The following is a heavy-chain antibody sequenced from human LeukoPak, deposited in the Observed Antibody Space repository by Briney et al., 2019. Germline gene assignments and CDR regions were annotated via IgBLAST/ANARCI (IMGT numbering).Heavy chain of an antibody. Sequence: GGSLKVSCKASGYTFTGYYMHWVRQAPGQGLEWVAWINPSGGSTYYAHTVKGRVTISRDTSNNTPYLEMSRLRAEDTAVYYCARISARSGFGGWFDPWGQGTLVSVA. V-gene: IGHV1-2*02. CDR1: GYTFTGYY. CDR2: INPSGGST. D-gene: IGHD6-6*01. J-gene: IGHJ5*02. CDR3: ARISARSGFGGWFDP.